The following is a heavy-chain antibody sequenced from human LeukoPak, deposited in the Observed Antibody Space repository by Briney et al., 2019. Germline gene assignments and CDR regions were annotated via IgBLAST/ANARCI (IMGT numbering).Heavy chain of an antibody. CDR2: INPNSGGT. Sequence: RASVKVSCKASGYTFTGYYMHWVRQAPGQGLEWMGWINPNSGGTNYAQKFQGRVTMTRDTSISTAYMELSRLRSDDTAVYYCARVRKTRPNPLFDPWGRGTLVTVSS. CDR3: ARVRKTRPNPLFDP. CDR1: GYTFTGYY. J-gene: IGHJ5*02. V-gene: IGHV1-2*02.